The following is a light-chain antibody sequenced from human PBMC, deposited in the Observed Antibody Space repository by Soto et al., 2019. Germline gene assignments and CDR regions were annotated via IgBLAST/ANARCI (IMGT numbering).Light chain of an antibody. CDR3: QSYDSSLSAL. V-gene: IGLV1-40*01. CDR1: SSNIGAGYD. CDR2: CNS. Sequence: QSVLTQPPSVSGAPGQRVTISCTGSSSNIGAGYDVHWYQQLPGTAPKLLIYCNSNRPSGVPDRFSGSKSGTSASLAITGLKAEDEADYYCQSYDSSLSALFGGGTKLTVL. J-gene: IGLJ3*02.